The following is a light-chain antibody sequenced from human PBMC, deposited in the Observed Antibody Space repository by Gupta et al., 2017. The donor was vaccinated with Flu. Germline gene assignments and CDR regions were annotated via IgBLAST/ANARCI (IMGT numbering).Light chain of an antibody. J-gene: IGLJ3*02. CDR3: QSLDRGLSGVV. CDR1: SSNFGAGYE. CDR2: NND. V-gene: IGLV1-40*01. Sequence: QSMLTQPPSVSGAPGQRVTISCTGSSSNFGAGYEAHWYQQLPGTAPKLLIRNNDNRPSGVPDRFSASKSGTSASLGITGLQAEDEADYYCQSLDRGLSGVVFGGGTKLTVL.